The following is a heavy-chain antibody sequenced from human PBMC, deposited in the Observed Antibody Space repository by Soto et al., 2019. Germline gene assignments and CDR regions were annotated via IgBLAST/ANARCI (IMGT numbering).Heavy chain of an antibody. Sequence: ESLKISCKGSGYKLIDYWIGWVRQVPGKGLEWVGSIYPGDFDIKYRPSFQGQVTISADKSTTTAYLQWNSLQASDTAMYYCVRTSGGEYYDSRQYYHSYWGQGTLVTVSS. CDR2: IYPGDFDI. V-gene: IGHV5-51*01. CDR1: GYKLIDYW. J-gene: IGHJ4*02. D-gene: IGHD3-22*01. CDR3: VRTSGGEYYDSRQYYHSY.